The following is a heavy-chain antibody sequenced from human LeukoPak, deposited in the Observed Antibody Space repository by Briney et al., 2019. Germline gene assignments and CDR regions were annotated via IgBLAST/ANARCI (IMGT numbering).Heavy chain of an antibody. CDR1: GYTFTTFW. V-gene: IGHV5-51*01. D-gene: IGHD1-26*01. CDR2: IYPGDSDA. CDR3: ARRRDLYSGSYYPFDY. J-gene: IGHJ4*02. Sequence: GESLKISCKGSGYTFTTFWIGWVRQMPGKGLKWMGIIYPGDSDARYSPSFQGQVTISADKSISTAYLQWSSLKASDTAMYYCARRRDLYSGSYYPFDYWGQGTLVTVSS.